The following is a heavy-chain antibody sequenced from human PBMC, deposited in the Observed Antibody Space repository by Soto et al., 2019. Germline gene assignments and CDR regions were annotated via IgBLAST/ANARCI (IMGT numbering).Heavy chain of an antibody. CDR1: GFTFSSYG. D-gene: IGHD6-6*01. CDR3: ARGGAARPDY. J-gene: IGHJ4*02. Sequence: EVQLVESGGGLVQPGGSLRLSCAASGFTFSSYGMNWVRQAPGKGLAWVSYISSGRPTIQYADSVKGRFTISRDNAKNSLYLQMNSLRDEDTAVYYSARGGAARPDYWGQGTLVTVSS. V-gene: IGHV3-48*02. CDR2: ISSGRPTI.